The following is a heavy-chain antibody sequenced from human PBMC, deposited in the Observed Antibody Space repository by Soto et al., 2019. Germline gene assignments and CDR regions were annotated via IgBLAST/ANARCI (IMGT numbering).Heavy chain of an antibody. CDR2: IYWNDDK. D-gene: IGHD3-9*01. J-gene: IGHJ3*02. CDR3: AHRLLRYFDWFDAFDI. CDR1: GFSLSTSGVG. Sequence: QITLKESGPTLVKPTQTLTLTCTFSGFSLSTSGVGVGWIRQPPGKALEWLALIYWNDDKRYSPSLKSRLTITRDTSKNQVVLTMTNMDPVDTATYYCAHRLLRYFDWFDAFDIWGQGTMVTVSS. V-gene: IGHV2-5*01.